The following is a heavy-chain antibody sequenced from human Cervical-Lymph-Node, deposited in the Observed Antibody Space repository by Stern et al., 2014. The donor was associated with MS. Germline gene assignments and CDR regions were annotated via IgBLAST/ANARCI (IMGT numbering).Heavy chain of an antibody. CDR3: ARIHHTDGYNCRFRPFDY. CDR2: VDWDDDK. V-gene: IGHV2-70*01. J-gene: IGHJ4*02. D-gene: IGHD5-24*01. Sequence: ESGPALLKPTQTLTLTCSFSGFSLSTPGMCVSWLRQPPGKALEWLAIVDWDDDKYYNTSLKTRLTISKDTSKNQVVLTMTNMDPVDTATYFCARIHHTDGYNCRFRPFDYWGQGTLVTVSS. CDR1: GFSLSTPGMC.